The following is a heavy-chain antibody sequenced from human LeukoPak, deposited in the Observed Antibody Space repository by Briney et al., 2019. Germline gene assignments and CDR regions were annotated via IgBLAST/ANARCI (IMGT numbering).Heavy chain of an antibody. Sequence: GGSLRLSCTASGLTFSTSGFNRVRQAPGKGLEWVASIGPTGSDRYHADSIKGRFTISRDNATNFLYLQMNSLRAEDTAVYYCATETNGRHYDYWGQGTLLTVSS. CDR1: GLTFSTSG. CDR2: IGPTGSDR. J-gene: IGHJ4*02. CDR3: ATETNGRHYDY. V-gene: IGHV3-21*06. D-gene: IGHD1-14*01.